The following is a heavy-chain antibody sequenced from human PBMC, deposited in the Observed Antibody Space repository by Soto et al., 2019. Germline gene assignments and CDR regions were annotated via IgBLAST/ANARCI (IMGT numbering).Heavy chain of an antibody. CDR1: GGTVSSYA. Sequence: QVQLVQSGAEVKKPGSSVKVSCKASGGTVSSYAISWVRQAPGQGLEWMGGIIPIFGTANYAQKFQGRVTITADESTSTAYMELSSLRSEDTAVYYCARSSIAAAQDYYYGMDVWGQGTTVTVSS. V-gene: IGHV1-69*01. J-gene: IGHJ6*02. CDR2: IIPIFGTA. CDR3: ARSSIAAAQDYYYGMDV. D-gene: IGHD6-13*01.